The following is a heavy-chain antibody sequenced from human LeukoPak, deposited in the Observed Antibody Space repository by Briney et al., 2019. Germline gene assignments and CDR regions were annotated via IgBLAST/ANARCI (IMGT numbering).Heavy chain of an antibody. J-gene: IGHJ6*02. D-gene: IGHD3-10*01. CDR3: ARENWKYYDSVTYGMNV. V-gene: IGHV3-13*01. Sequence: GGSLRLSCAASGLTFRPYDMRWVRHATGKGLEWVSTICAGAATYYRGSVKGRFTISRQNHKNSFYLQLNSLNAGDTAVYFCARENWKYYDSVTYGMNVWGQGTTVTVSS. CDR2: ICAGAAT. CDR1: GLTFRPYD.